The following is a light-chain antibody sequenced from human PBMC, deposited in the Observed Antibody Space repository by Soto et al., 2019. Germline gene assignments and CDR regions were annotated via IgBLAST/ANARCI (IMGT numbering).Light chain of an antibody. V-gene: IGKV3-15*01. J-gene: IGKJ1*01. CDR2: GAS. Sequence: EIVMTQSPATLSVSPGERATLSCRASQSVSSNLAWYQQKPGQAPRLLIYGASTRATGIPARFSGSGSGTEFPLTFSSMQSEDFAVYYCQQYTHWPPWTFGEGTKVQI. CDR3: QQYTHWPPWT. CDR1: QSVSSN.